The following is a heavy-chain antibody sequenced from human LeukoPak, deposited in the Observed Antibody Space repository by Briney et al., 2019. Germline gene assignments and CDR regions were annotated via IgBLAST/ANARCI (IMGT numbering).Heavy chain of an antibody. CDR2: ITGNSANR. D-gene: IGHD1-26*01. CDR3: ARDPRAVRI. Sequence: GGSLRLSCAASGLTFQNYALHWVRQPPGKGLEWLSGITGNSANRGYADSVKGRFTISRDNAKNLLYLQMDSLRVEDTAIYYCARDPRAVRIWGQGTLVTVSS. J-gene: IGHJ4*02. CDR1: GLTFQNYA. V-gene: IGHV3-9*01.